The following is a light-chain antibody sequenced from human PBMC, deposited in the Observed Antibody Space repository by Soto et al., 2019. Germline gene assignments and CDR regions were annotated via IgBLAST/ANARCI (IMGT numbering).Light chain of an antibody. J-gene: IGKJ5*01. CDR3: QRCNSWPPLT. CDR2: DAS. CDR1: QSVRTY. Sequence: EIVLTQSPVTLSLSPGERATLSCRASQSVRTYLAWYQVKPGQAPRLLIYDASSMASGVPARFSGSGSGTGFTLTISSLEPDDFALDYCQRCNSWPPLTFGQGTRLEIK. V-gene: IGKV3-11*01.